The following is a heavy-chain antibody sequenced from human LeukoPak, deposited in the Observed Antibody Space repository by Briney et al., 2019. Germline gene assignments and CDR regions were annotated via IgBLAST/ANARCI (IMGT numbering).Heavy chain of an antibody. CDR1: GGSISSYY. D-gene: IGHD2-2*01. Sequence: SETLSLTCTVSGGSISSYYWSWIRQPAGKGLEWIGRIYTSGSTNYNPSLKSRVTISVDTSKNQFSLKLSSVTAADTAVYYCARHVYCSSTSCYPTPHFDYWGQGTLVTVSS. CDR3: ARHVYCSSTSCYPTPHFDY. CDR2: IYTSGST. J-gene: IGHJ4*02. V-gene: IGHV4-4*07.